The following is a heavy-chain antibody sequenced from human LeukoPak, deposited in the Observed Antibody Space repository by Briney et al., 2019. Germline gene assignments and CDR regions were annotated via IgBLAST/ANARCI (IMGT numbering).Heavy chain of an antibody. CDR1: GFTFSSYG. Sequence: GGSLRLSCAASGFTFSSYGMHWVRQAPGKGLEWVAFIRYDGSNKYYADSVKGRFTISRDNSKNTLYLQMNSLRAEDTAVYYCAREGNSYGYQYYFDYWGQGTLVTVSS. D-gene: IGHD5-18*01. V-gene: IGHV3-30*02. CDR3: AREGNSYGYQYYFDY. CDR2: IRYDGSNK. J-gene: IGHJ4*02.